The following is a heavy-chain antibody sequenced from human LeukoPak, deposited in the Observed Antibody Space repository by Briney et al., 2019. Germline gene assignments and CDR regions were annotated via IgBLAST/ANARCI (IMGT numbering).Heavy chain of an antibody. Sequence: PSETLSLTCTVSGGSISSYYWSWIRQPPGKGLEWIGYIYYSGSTNYNPSLKSRVTISVDTSKNQSSLKLSSVTAADTAVYYCARGSGHATDFDYWGQGTLVIVSS. V-gene: IGHV4-59*08. CDR1: GGSISSYY. CDR3: ARGSGHATDFDY. CDR2: IYYSGST. J-gene: IGHJ4*02. D-gene: IGHD2-15*01.